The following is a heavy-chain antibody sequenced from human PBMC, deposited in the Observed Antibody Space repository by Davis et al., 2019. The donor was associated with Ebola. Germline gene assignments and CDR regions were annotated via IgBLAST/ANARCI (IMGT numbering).Heavy chain of an antibody. CDR1: GYTFTSYY. V-gene: IGHV1-46*01. J-gene: IGHJ6*02. CDR3: ARDTFPDTAMADPRDPTFNYYYYGMDV. Sequence: ASVKVSCKASGYTFTSYYMHWVRQAPGQGLEWMGITNPCGGSTSYAQKFQGRVTMTRDTSTSTVYMELSSLRSEDTAVYYCARDTFPDTAMADPRDPTFNYYYYGMDVWGQGTTVTVSS. CDR2: TNPCGGST. D-gene: IGHD5-18*01.